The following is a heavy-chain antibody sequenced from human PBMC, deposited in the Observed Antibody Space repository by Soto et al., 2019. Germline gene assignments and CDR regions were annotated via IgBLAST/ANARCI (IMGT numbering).Heavy chain of an antibody. J-gene: IGHJ6*02. CDR1: GGTFSSYA. D-gene: IGHD5-12*01. CDR2: IIPIFGTA. Sequence: VTVSFTSSGGTFSSYAISWVRQAPGQGLEWMGGIIPIFGTANYAQKFQGRVTITADKSTSTAYMELSSLRSEDTAVYYCARDLTYSGPPGYYGMDVWGQGTTVNVSS. CDR3: ARDLTYSGPPGYYGMDV. V-gene: IGHV1-69*06.